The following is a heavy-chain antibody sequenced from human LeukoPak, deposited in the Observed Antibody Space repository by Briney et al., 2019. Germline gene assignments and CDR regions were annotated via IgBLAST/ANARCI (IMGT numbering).Heavy chain of an antibody. D-gene: IGHD1-14*01. CDR2: INHSGST. J-gene: IGHJ6*02. CDR1: GGSFSDYY. V-gene: IGHV4-34*01. Sequence: PSETLSLTCAVYGGSFSDYYWSWIRQPPGKGLEWIGEINHSGSTNYNPSLTNRVTISVDTSKNQFSLKLSSVTAADTAVYYCARCRKDVWSQGTTVTVSS. CDR3: ARCRKDV.